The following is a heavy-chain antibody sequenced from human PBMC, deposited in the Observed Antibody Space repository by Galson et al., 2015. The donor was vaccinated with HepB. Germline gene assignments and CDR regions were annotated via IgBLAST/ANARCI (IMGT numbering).Heavy chain of an antibody. Sequence: SVKVSCKASGYTFTGYYIHWLRQAPGQGLEWMGWINPNTGGTNYAQTFQGRVTMARYASITTAYMELSRLRSDDTAVYYCASPRRDGYNSLDYDCWGQGTLVTVSS. CDR2: INPNTGGT. CDR1: GYTFTGYY. CDR3: ASPRRDGYNSLDYDC. J-gene: IGHJ4*02. V-gene: IGHV1-2*02. D-gene: IGHD5-24*01.